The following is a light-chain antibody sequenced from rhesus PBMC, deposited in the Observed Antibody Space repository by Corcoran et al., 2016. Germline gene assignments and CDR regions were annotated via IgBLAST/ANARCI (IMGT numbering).Light chain of an antibody. V-gene: IGKV1-74*01. CDR2: KAT. Sequence: DIQMTQSPSSLSASVGDRVTITCRASENVNYYLNWYQQKPGKAPKLLNYKATTLQSGVPSRFSGVGSGTVYTFTISSLQPEGVATNCCQNGYGTPFTFGPGAKLEIK. CDR3: QNGYGTPFT. J-gene: IGKJ3*01. CDR1: ENVNYY.